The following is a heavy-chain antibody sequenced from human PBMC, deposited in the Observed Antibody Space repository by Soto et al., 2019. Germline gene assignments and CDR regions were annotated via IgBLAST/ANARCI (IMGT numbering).Heavy chain of an antibody. J-gene: IGHJ3*02. CDR3: ARAAPAATGAFDI. CDR2: INKNGSYK. D-gene: IGHD2-2*01. CDR1: GFIFSSFW. V-gene: IGHV3-7*02. Sequence: GGSLRLSCAASGFIFSSFWMSWVRQAPGKGLEWVANINKNGSYKYYADSVKGRFTISRDNAKNSLYLQMSSLRAEDTAVYYCARAAPAATGAFDIWGQGTMVTVSS.